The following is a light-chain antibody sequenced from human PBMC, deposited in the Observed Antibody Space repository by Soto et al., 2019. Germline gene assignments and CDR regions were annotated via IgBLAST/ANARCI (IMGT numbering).Light chain of an antibody. CDR3: QQFYDLPIT. CDR1: QDISDV. CDR2: DAS. V-gene: IGKV1-33*01. Sequence: DIQMTQSPSAQSSSVGDRVTITCQASQDISDVLNWYQQQPGKAPKVLIYDASKLQTGVPSRFSGRGSGKDFTFTISSLQPDDSGTYYCQQFYDLPITFSQGHYWR. J-gene: IGKJ5*01.